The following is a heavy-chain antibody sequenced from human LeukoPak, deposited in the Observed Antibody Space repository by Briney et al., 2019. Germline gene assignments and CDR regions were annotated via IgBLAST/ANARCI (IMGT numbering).Heavy chain of an antibody. Sequence: GRSLRLSCAASGFPFSFYAMHWVRQAPGKGLEWLASISNGGNEFYADSVKGRFTISRDTSKNTLYLQMNGLRAEDTAVYYCARRTGDSRYCSGYSCFPPDYWGQGTLVTVSS. CDR2: ISNGGNE. CDR1: GFPFSFYA. V-gene: IGHV3-30*01. D-gene: IGHD2-15*01. J-gene: IGHJ4*02. CDR3: ARRTGDSRYCSGYSCFPPDY.